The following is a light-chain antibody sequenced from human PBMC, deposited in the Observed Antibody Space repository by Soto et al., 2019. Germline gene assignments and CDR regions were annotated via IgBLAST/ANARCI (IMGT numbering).Light chain of an antibody. V-gene: IGLV1-51*01. CDR1: SSNIGNNY. J-gene: IGLJ2*01. CDR3: GTWDTRLSVVV. CDR2: DNN. Sequence: QSVLTQPPSVSAAPGQKVTISCSGSSSNIGNNYVSWYQQLPGTAPKLLIYDNNKRPSGIPDRFSGSRSGTSATLGITGLRTGDEADYYCGTWDTRLSVVVFGGGTKVTVL.